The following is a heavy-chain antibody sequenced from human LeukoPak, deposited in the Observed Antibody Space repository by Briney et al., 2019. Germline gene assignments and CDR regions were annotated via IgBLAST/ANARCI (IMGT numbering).Heavy chain of an antibody. CDR3: ARAGYDFWSVNFDY. Sequence: GGSLRLSCAASGFTFSSYWMSWVRQAPGKGLEWVANIKQDGSEKYYVDSVKGRFTISRDNAKNSLYLQMSSLRAEDTAVYYCARAGYDFWSVNFDYWGQGTLVTVSS. V-gene: IGHV3-7*01. CDR2: IKQDGSEK. CDR1: GFTFSSYW. D-gene: IGHD3-3*01. J-gene: IGHJ4*02.